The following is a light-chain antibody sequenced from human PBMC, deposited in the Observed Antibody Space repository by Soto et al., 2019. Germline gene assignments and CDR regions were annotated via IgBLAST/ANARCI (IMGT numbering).Light chain of an antibody. J-gene: IGKJ1*01. CDR3: QLYGTSPKP. CDR2: DAS. Sequence: EIVLTQAPATLSLSPGERGTLSCRASQSVSSYLAWYQQKPGQAPRLLIYDASTSATGIPDRFSGSGSGTDFTLSISRLEPEDFAVYYCQLYGTSPKPFGQGTNVEIK. CDR1: QSVSSY. V-gene: IGKV3-11*01.